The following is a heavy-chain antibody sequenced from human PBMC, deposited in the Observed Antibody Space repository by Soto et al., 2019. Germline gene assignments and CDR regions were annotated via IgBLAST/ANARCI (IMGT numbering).Heavy chain of an antibody. J-gene: IGHJ4*02. CDR1: GFTFSTYC. CDR2: IYSDGST. D-gene: IGHD3-9*01. V-gene: IGHV3-66*01. Sequence: GGSLRLSCAASGFTFSTYCMSWVRQAPGKGLEWVSVIYSDGSTYYADSVKGRFIISRDNSNNTLYFQMNSLRAEDTAVYYCATLTKYDILTGFYPCWGQGTLVTVSS. CDR3: ATLTKYDILTGFYPC.